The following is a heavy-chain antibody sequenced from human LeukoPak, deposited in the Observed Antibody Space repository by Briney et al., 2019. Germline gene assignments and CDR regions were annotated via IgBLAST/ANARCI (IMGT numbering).Heavy chain of an antibody. Sequence: SETLSLTCTVSGGSISNYYWSWIRQPPGKGLEWIGYVYYSGSTNYNPSLKSRVTISVDTSKNQFSLKLSSVTAADTAVYYCARDLADDILTANWFDPWGQGTLVTVSS. V-gene: IGHV4-59*12. J-gene: IGHJ5*02. CDR2: VYYSGST. CDR3: ARDLADDILTANWFDP. CDR1: GGSISNYY. D-gene: IGHD3-9*01.